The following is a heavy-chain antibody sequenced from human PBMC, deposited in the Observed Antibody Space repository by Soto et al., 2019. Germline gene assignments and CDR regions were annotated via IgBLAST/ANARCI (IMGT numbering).Heavy chain of an antibody. CDR2: ISNSGSAI. J-gene: IGHJ4*02. V-gene: IGHV3-11*01. Sequence: QVQLVESGGGLVKPGGSLRLSCAASGFTFSDYHMTWIRQAPGKGLEWVSSISNSGSAIYYADSVKGRFTVSRDNTKKSLFLQMNSLRAEDTAVYFCGRGGAYSQGGFWGQGTLVTVSS. D-gene: IGHD5-18*01. CDR3: GRGGAYSQGGF. CDR1: GFTFSDYH.